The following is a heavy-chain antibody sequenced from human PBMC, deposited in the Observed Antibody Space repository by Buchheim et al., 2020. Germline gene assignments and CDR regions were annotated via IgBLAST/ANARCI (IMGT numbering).Heavy chain of an antibody. Sequence: QVLLVESGGGVVQPGRSLRLSCAASGFTFSSYGMHWVRQAPGKGLEWVAVIWYDGSNKYYADSVKGRFTISRDNSKNTLYLQMNSLRAEDTAVYYCAREGIVAGSDAFDIWGQGT. CDR1: GFTFSSYG. CDR2: IWYDGSNK. D-gene: IGHD1-26*01. V-gene: IGHV3-33*01. CDR3: AREGIVAGSDAFDI. J-gene: IGHJ3*02.